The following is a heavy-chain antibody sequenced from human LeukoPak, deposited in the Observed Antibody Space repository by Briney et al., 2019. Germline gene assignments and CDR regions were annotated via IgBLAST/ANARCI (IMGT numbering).Heavy chain of an antibody. J-gene: IGHJ4*02. V-gene: IGHV4-59*01. D-gene: IGHD6-19*01. CDR2: VYYSGTT. CDR1: GGSINDYY. CDR3: ARAWASDYFDA. Sequence: SETLSLTCTVSGGSINDYYWTWIRQPPGKGLGWIANVYYSGTTNYNPSLKSRVTMSVDTSKNKFSLKLSSVTAADTAVYYCARAWASDYFDAWGQGTQVTVSS.